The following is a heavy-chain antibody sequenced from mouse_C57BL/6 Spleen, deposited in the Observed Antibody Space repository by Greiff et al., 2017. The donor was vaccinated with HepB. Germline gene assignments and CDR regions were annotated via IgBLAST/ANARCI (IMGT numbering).Heavy chain of an antibody. CDR3: ARPLYYDYDVAY. Sequence: QVQLQQSGPELVKPGASVKISCKASGYSFTSYYIHWVKQRPGQGLEWIGWIYPGSGNTKYNEKFKGKATLTADTSSSTAYMQLSSLTSEDSAVYYCARPLYYDYDVAYWGQGTLVTVSA. D-gene: IGHD2-4*01. V-gene: IGHV1-66*01. J-gene: IGHJ3*01. CDR2: IYPGSGNT. CDR1: GYSFTSYY.